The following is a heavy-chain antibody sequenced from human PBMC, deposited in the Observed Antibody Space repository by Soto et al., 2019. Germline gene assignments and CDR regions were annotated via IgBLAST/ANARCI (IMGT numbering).Heavy chain of an antibody. CDR1: GFTFSNYW. Sequence: PGGSLRLSCAASGFTFSNYWMNWVRQAPGEGLEWVANINEDGSEKYYVDSAKGRFTISRDNAKNSLYLQMSSLRAEDTAVYYCARDLFDYWGQGTLVTVSS. J-gene: IGHJ4*02. CDR3: ARDLFDY. CDR2: INEDGSEK. V-gene: IGHV3-7*01.